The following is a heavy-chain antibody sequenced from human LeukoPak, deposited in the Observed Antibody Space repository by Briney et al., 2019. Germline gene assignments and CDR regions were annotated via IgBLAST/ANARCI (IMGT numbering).Heavy chain of an antibody. Sequence: SQTLSLTCTVSGGSISSGGYYWSWIRQHPGKGLEWIGYIYYSGSTYYNPSLKSRVTISVDTSKNQFSLKLSSVTAADTAVYYCLGYRLLEGAFDIWGQGTMVTVSS. D-gene: IGHD2-2*01. J-gene: IGHJ3*02. V-gene: IGHV4-31*03. CDR1: GGSISSGGYY. CDR2: IYYSGST. CDR3: LGYRLLEGAFDI.